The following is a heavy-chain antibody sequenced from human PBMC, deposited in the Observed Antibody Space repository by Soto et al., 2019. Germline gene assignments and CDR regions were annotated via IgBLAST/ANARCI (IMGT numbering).Heavy chain of an antibody. Sequence: EVQLLESGGGLVQPGGSLRLSCAASGFTFSSYAMTWVRQAPGKGLEWVSAISGGAFAYYADSVKGRFTISRDNSNIAVFLQMSSLRVEDTAVYYCARSVIRFDYWGQGTLVTVSS. CDR3: ARSVIRFDY. V-gene: IGHV3-23*01. CDR2: ISGGAFA. CDR1: GFTFSSYA. J-gene: IGHJ4*02. D-gene: IGHD2-21*01.